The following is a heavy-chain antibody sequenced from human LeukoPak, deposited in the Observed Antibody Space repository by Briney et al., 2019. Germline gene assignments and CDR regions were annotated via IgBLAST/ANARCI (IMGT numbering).Heavy chain of an antibody. CDR1: GGSISSYY. CDR3: ARETISVNNWFDP. D-gene: IGHD3-9*01. Sequence: PSETLSLTCTVSGGSISSYYWSWIRQPPGKGLEWIGYIYYSGSTNYNPSLKSRVTISVDTSKNQFSLKLSSVTAADTAVYYCARETISVNNWFDPWGQGTLVTVSS. J-gene: IGHJ5*02. CDR2: IYYSGST. V-gene: IGHV4-59*01.